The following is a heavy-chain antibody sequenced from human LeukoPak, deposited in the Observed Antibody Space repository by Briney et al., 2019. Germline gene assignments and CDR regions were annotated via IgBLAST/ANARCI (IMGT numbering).Heavy chain of an antibody. J-gene: IGHJ6*02. CDR3: ARDPAVYNWNSLNGMDV. D-gene: IGHD1-7*01. CDR1: AGTCSSYA. Sequence: ASVKVSCKASAGTCSSYAISWVRQAPGQGLEWMGRIIPIFGIANYAQKFQGRVTITADKSTSTAYMELSSLRSEDTAVYYCARDPAVYNWNSLNGMDVWGQGTTVTVSS. CDR2: IIPIFGIA. V-gene: IGHV1-69*04.